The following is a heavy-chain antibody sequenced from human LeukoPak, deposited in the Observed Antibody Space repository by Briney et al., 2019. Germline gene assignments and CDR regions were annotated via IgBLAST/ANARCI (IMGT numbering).Heavy chain of an antibody. D-gene: IGHD3-22*01. J-gene: IGHJ3*02. CDR3: AREPFYYDSTLLDAFDI. CDR2: IYTSVST. V-gene: IGHV4-4*07. Sequence: SETLSLTCTVSGGSISSYYWNWIRQPAGKGLEWIGRIYTSVSTNYNPSLKSRVTISVDKSKNQFSLKLSSVTAADTAVYYCAREPFYYDSTLLDAFDIWGQGTMDTLSS. CDR1: GGSISSYY.